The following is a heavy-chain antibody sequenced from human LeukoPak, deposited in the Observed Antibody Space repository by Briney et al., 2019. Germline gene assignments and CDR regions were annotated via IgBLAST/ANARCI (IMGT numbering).Heavy chain of an antibody. V-gene: IGHV3-21*01. Sequence: GGSLRLSCAASGFTFSSYSMNWVRQAPGKGLEWVSSISSSSSYIYYTDSVKGRFTISRDNAKNSLYLQMNSLRAEDTAVYYCARALVPRAFDIWGQGTMVTVSS. CDR3: ARALVPRAFDI. CDR1: GFTFSSYS. CDR2: ISSSSSYI. D-gene: IGHD6-6*01. J-gene: IGHJ3*02.